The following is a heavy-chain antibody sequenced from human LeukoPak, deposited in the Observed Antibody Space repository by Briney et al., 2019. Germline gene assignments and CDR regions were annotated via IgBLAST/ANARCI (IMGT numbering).Heavy chain of an antibody. V-gene: IGHV7-4-1*02. CDR1: GYTFTSYA. CDR2: INTNTGNP. CDR3: ARGFTIFPSYYYYMDV. D-gene: IGHD3-9*01. Sequence: ASVKVSCKASGYTFTSYAMNWVRQAPGQGLEWMGWINTNTGNPTYAQGFTGRFVFSLDTSVSTAYLQISSLRAEDTAVYYCARGFTIFPSYYYYMDVWGKGTTVTVSS. J-gene: IGHJ6*03.